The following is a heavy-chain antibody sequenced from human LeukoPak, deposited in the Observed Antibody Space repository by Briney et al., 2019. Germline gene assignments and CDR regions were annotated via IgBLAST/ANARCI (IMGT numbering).Heavy chain of an antibody. CDR2: ISGSGGST. Sequence: GGSLRLSCAASGFTFDDYAMHWVRQAPGKGLEWVSAISGSGGSTYYADSVKGRFTISRDNSKNALYLQMNSLRAEDTAVYYCAKVWLTWILDYWGQGTLVTVSS. D-gene: IGHD5-18*01. V-gene: IGHV3-23*01. J-gene: IGHJ4*02. CDR1: GFTFDDYA. CDR3: AKVWLTWILDY.